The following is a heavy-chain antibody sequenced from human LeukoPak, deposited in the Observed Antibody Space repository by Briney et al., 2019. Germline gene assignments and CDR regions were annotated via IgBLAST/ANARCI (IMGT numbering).Heavy chain of an antibody. CDR2: IYYSGST. D-gene: IGHD4-17*01. J-gene: IGHJ4*02. CDR1: GGSISTYY. V-gene: IGHV4-59*08. Sequence: SETLSLTCTVSGGSISTYYWSWIRQPPGKGLEWIGYIYYSGSTDYNPSLKSRVTISIDTSKNQFSLRLSSVTAADTAVYYCARQMNTVTADYWGQGTLVTVSS. CDR3: ARQMNTVTADY.